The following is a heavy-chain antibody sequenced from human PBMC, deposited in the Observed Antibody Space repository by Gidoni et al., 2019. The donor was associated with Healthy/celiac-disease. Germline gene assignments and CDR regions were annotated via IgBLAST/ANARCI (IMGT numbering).Heavy chain of an antibody. V-gene: IGHV3-23*01. D-gene: IGHD6-19*01. CDR3: AKDSSGWYFTWGAFDI. Sequence: EVQLLESGGGLVQPGGSLRLSGAASGCPFSSNAMSWVRQAPGKGLEWVSAISGSGGSTYYADSVKCRFTISRDNSKNTLYLQMNSLRAEDTAVYYCAKDSSGWYFTWGAFDIWGQGTMVTVSS. CDR2: ISGSGGST. CDR1: GCPFSSNA. J-gene: IGHJ3*02.